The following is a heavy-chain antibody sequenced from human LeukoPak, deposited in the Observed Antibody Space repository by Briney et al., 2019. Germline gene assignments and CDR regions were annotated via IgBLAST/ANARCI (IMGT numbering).Heavy chain of an antibody. J-gene: IGHJ5*02. Sequence: ASVKVSCKASGYTFTGYYMHWVRQAPGQGLEWMGWINPNSGGTNYAQKFQGRVTMTGDTSISTAYMELSRLRSDDTAVYYCVRDGYYCGGDCYPNWFDPWGQGTLVTVSS. V-gene: IGHV1-2*02. CDR2: INPNSGGT. CDR1: GYTFTGYY. CDR3: VRDGYYCGGDCYPNWFDP. D-gene: IGHD2-21*02.